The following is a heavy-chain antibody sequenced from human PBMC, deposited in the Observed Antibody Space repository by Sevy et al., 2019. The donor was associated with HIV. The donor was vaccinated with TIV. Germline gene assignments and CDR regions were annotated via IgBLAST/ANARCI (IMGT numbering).Heavy chain of an antibody. D-gene: IGHD6-13*01. CDR2: IYHTGTT. CDR1: GGSVRSSSYY. J-gene: IGHJ5*02. Sequence: SETLSLTCTVSGGSVRSSSYYWAWIHQPPGKGLECIGTIYHTGTTSYIPSLKSRLTISVDKSKNQLSLKLSSVTAADTATYYCARQEYSSSPFDPWGQGALVTVSS. V-gene: IGHV4-39*01. CDR3: ARQEYSSSPFDP.